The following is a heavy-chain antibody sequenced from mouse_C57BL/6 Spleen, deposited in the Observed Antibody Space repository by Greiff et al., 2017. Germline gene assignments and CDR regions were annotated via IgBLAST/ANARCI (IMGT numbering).Heavy chain of an antibody. J-gene: IGHJ4*01. CDR1: GFSFNTYA. V-gene: IGHV10-1*01. CDR3: VRPSNSYYAMDY. CDR2: IRSKSNNYAT. Sequence: EVHLVESGGGLVQPKGSLKLSCAASGFSFNTYAMNWVRQAPGKGLEWVARIRSKSNNYATYYADSVKDRFTISRDDSESMLYLQMNNLKTEDTAMYYCVRPSNSYYAMDYWGQGTSVTVSS. D-gene: IGHD4-1*01.